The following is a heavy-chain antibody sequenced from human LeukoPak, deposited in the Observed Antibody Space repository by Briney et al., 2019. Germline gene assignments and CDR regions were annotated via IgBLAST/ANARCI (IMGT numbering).Heavy chain of an antibody. CDR2: IYYSGST. CDR3: ARENSPEGSLYWYFDL. J-gene: IGHJ2*01. D-gene: IGHD2-21*01. V-gene: IGHV4-59*01. CDR1: GGSISSYY. Sequence: SETLSLTCTVSGGSISSYYWSWIRRPPGKGLEWIGYIYYSGSTNYNPSLKSRVTISVDTSKNQFSLKLSSVTAADTAVYYCARENSPEGSLYWYFDLWGRGTLVTVSS.